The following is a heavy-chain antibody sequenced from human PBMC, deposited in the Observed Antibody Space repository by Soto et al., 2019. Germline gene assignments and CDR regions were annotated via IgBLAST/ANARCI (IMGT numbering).Heavy chain of an antibody. J-gene: IGHJ4*02. CDR2: INPNFGGT. V-gene: IGHV1-2*02. CDR3: ARSYGDHTYYFDY. CDR1: GGTFSSYA. D-gene: IGHD4-17*01. Sequence: ASVKVSCKASGGTFSSYAISWVRQAPGQGLEWMGWINPNFGGTNYAQKFQGRVTMTRDTSISTAYMELSRLRSDDTAVYYCARSYGDHTYYFDYWGQGTLVTVSS.